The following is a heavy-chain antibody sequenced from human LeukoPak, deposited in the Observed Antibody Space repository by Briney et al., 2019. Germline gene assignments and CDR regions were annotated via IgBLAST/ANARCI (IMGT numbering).Heavy chain of an antibody. CDR3: AKGSGSYYLKYYFDY. CDR2: ISGSGGST. Sequence: GGSLRLSCAASGFTFSSYAMSWVRQAPGKGLEWVSAISGSGGSTYYADSVKGRFTISRDNSKNTLYLQMNSLRAEDTAVYYCAKGSGSYYLKYYFDYWGQGTLVTVSS. J-gene: IGHJ4*02. CDR1: GFTFSSYA. D-gene: IGHD1-26*01. V-gene: IGHV3-23*01.